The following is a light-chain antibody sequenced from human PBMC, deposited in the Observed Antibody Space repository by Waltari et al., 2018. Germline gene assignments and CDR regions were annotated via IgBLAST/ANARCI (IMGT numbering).Light chain of an antibody. V-gene: IGKV1-39*01. Sequence: DVQMTQSPSSLSASVGDRVTITCRAGQNIATYLNWYQHKPGTAPMLLIYGAFSLQSGVPSRFSAGGSGKEFTLTISGLEPDDFATYYCQQSYSTLWTFGQGTKVEIK. J-gene: IGKJ1*01. CDR3: QQSYSTLWT. CDR1: QNIATY. CDR2: GAF.